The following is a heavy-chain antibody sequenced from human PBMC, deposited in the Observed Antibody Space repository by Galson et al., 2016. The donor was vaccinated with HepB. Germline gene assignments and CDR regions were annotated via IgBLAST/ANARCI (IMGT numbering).Heavy chain of an antibody. CDR1: GGSISTYS. CDR3: ARETGSVGWYGLDD. CDR2: IYTGGRT. V-gene: IGHV4-4*07. J-gene: IGHJ4*02. Sequence: SETLSLTCSVSGGSISTYSWSWVRQSAGKGLEWIGRIYTGGRTKHNPSLKSRVTMSVDTSKNQFSLRLNSVTAADTAVYYCARETGSVGWYGLDDWGQGTLVTVSS. D-gene: IGHD6-19*01.